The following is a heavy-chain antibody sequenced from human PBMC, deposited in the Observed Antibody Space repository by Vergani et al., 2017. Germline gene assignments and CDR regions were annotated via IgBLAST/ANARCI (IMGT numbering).Heavy chain of an antibody. CDR3: ARAVRGIVATQDNWFDP. CDR1: GGTFSSYA. Sequence: QVQLVQSGAAVKKPGSSVKVSCKASGGTFSSYAISWVRQAPGQGLEWMGGIIPIFGTANYAQKFQGRVTITADESTSTAYMELNSLRAEDTAVYYCARAVRGIVATQDNWFDPWGQGTLVTVSS. CDR2: IIPIFGTA. J-gene: IGHJ5*02. V-gene: IGHV1-69*12. D-gene: IGHD3-22*01.